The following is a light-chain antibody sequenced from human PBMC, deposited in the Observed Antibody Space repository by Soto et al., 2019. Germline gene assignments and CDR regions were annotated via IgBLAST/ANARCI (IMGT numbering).Light chain of an antibody. CDR3: QQRSNWPPLT. V-gene: IGKV3-11*01. J-gene: IGKJ5*01. CDR1: QSVSSY. Sequence: EIVLTQSPATLSLSTWERATLSFMASQSVSSYLAWYQQKPGQAPRLLIYDASNRATGIPARFSGSGSGTDFTLTISSLEPEDFAVYYCQQRSNWPPLTFGQGTRLEIK. CDR2: DAS.